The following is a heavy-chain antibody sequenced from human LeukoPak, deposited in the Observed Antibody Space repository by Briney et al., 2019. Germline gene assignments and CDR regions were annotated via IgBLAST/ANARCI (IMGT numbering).Heavy chain of an antibody. J-gene: IGHJ3*02. CDR2: IYYSGST. CDR1: GGSISSYY. V-gene: IGHV4-59*01. CDR3: AREELLPKRTNAFDI. Sequence: PSETLSLTCTVPGGSISSYYWSWIRQPPGKGLEWIGYIYYSGSTNYNPSLKSRVTISVDTSKNQFSLKLSSVTAADTAVYYCAREELLPKRTNAFDIWGQGTMVTVSS. D-gene: IGHD1-7*01.